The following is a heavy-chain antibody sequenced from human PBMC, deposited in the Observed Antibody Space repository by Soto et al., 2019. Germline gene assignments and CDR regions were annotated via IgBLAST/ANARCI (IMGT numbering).Heavy chain of an antibody. D-gene: IGHD3-10*01. CDR2: IIPIFGTA. V-gene: IGHV1-69*01. Sequence: VKVSCKASGGTFSSYAISWGRQAPGQGREWMGGIIPIFGTANYAQKFQGRVTITADESTSTAYMELSSLRSEDTAVYYCARDWVVRSLFDIWGQGTMVTVSS. CDR1: GGTFSSYA. J-gene: IGHJ3*02. CDR3: ARDWVVRSLFDI.